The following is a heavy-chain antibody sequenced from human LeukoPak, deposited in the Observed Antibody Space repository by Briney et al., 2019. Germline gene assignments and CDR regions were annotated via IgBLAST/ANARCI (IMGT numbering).Heavy chain of an antibody. CDR2: IIEGGDLK. Sequence: GESLRLSCAASGFTFSAYWMTWVRQAPGKGLAWVANIIEGGDLKYYVDSVKGRFTISRDNTKNSLYLQMTSLRADDTAVYYCARVGKNGWDFDHWGQGTLVTVSS. CDR3: ARVGKNGWDFDH. CDR1: GFTFSAYW. V-gene: IGHV3-7*01. J-gene: IGHJ4*02. D-gene: IGHD6-19*01.